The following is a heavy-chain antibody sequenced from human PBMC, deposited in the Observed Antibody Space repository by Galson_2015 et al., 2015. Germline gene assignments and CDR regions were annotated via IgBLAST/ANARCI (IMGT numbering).Heavy chain of an antibody. J-gene: IGHJ2*01. D-gene: IGHD4-17*01. CDR1: GGSVSTDNYY. V-gene: IGHV4-61*01. Sequence: ETLSLTCTVSGGSVSTDNYYWRWIRQPPGRGLDWIGYIYYSGSTSYNPSLKSRITISVDTSKNQFSLKLSSVTAADTAVYYCARGIDYGDPRGWYFDLWGRGTLVTVSS. CDR2: IYYSGST. CDR3: ARGIDYGDPRGWYFDL.